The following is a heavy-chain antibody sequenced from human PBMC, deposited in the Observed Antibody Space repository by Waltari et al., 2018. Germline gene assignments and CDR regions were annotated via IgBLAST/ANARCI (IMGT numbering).Heavy chain of an antibody. Sequence: VESGGGLVQPGGSLRLSCAASGFTFSSDSMTGVRQAPGKGLEWVSYISATSSSIYYADSVKGRFTISRDNAQNSLYLQMNSLRAEDTALYYCARLGVSHFDYWGQGTLVTVSS. CDR1: GFTFSSDS. CDR3: ARLGVSHFDY. J-gene: IGHJ4*02. CDR2: ISATSSSI. V-gene: IGHV3-48*04. D-gene: IGHD1-26*01.